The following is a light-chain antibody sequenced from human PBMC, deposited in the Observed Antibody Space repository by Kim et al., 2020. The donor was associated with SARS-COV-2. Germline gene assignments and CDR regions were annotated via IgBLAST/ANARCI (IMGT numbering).Light chain of an antibody. CDR1: QDIANS. J-gene: IGKJ1*01. CDR2: AAS. V-gene: IGKV1-27*01. CDR3: QKYNSAPWT. Sequence: SVGDRVTITCRASQDIANSLAWYQQKPGKVPQVLIYAASTLQSGVPSRFSGSGSGTEFTLTIGSLQTEDVATYYCQKYNSAPWTFGPGTKVDIK.